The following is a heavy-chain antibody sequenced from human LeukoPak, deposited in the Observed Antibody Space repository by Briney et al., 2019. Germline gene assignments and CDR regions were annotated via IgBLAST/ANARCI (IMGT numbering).Heavy chain of an antibody. J-gene: IGHJ4*02. CDR2: TYYRSKWSN. V-gene: IGHV6-1*01. CDR3: ARLSQQVVPA. CDR1: GDSVSSNSAA. Sequence: SQTLSLTCAISGDSVSSNSAAWNWLRQSPSRGLEWLGRTYYRSKWSNDYAVSVKSRITINPDASKNQFSLQLTSVTPEDTAVYCCARLSQQVVPAWGQGTLVTVSS. D-gene: IGHD2-15*01.